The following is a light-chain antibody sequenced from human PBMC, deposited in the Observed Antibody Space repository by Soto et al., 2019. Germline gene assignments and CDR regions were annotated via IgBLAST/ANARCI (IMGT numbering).Light chain of an antibody. CDR3: AAWDGRLNVYV. Sequence: QSVLTQPPSASGTPGQRVTISCSGSSSSIGSNPVNWYQQLPRTAPKVLLYTNNQRPSGVPDRFSGSKSGTSASLAISVLQAEDEADYYCAAWDGRLNVYVFGTGTKLTVL. J-gene: IGLJ1*01. V-gene: IGLV1-44*01. CDR1: SSSIGSNP. CDR2: TNN.